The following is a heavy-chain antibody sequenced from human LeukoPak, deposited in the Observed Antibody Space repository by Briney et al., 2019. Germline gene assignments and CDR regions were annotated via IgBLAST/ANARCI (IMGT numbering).Heavy chain of an antibody. D-gene: IGHD1-26*01. J-gene: IGHJ4*02. V-gene: IGHV3-30*04. CDR3: AREGDEVGSLDY. Sequence: GGSLRLSCAASEFTFSSYAMHWVRQAPGKGLEWVAVISYDRSNKYYADSVKGRFTISRDNSKNTLYLQMNSLRAEDTAVYYCAREGDEVGSLDYWGQGTLVTVSS. CDR1: EFTFSSYA. CDR2: ISYDRSNK.